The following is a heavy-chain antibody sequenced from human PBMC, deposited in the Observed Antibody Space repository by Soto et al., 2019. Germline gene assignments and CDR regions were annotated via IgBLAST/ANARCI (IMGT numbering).Heavy chain of an antibody. CDR1: GYTFTSHG. J-gene: IGHJ5*02. Sequence: DSGKVSCKASGYTFTSHGISWVRQAPGQGLEWMGWISAYHGNTNYAQKLQGRVTMTTDTSTSTAYMELRSLRSDDTAVYYCAGFFSGWDWFRPWGQGTLVTVS. CDR3: AGFFSGWDWFRP. D-gene: IGHD6-19*01. V-gene: IGHV1-18*01. CDR2: ISAYHGNT.